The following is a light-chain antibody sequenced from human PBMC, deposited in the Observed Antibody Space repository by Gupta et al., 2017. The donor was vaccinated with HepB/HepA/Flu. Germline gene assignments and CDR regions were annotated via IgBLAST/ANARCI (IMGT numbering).Light chain of an antibody. V-gene: IGLV3-27*01. CDR1: VLAKKY. CDR3: YSATDNNLGV. CDR2: KDS. Sequence: SYELTQPSSVSVSPGQAARITCSGDVLAKKYARLFQQKPGQAPVLVIYKDSELPSGIPERFSDSSSGTTVTLTISVAQVEDEADYYCYSATDNNLGVFGGGTKLTVL. J-gene: IGLJ2*01.